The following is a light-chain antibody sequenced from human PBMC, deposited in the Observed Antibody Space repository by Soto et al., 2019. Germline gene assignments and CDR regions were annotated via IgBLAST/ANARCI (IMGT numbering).Light chain of an antibody. Sequence: DIQMTQSPSTLSASVGDRVTITCRASQSINSWLAWYQQEPGKAPKLLIYKASSLESGVPSRFSGSGSGTEFTLTISSLQPDDFATYYCQHYNGSPPWTFGQGTKVEIK. CDR3: QHYNGSPPWT. V-gene: IGKV1-5*03. J-gene: IGKJ1*01. CDR1: QSINSW. CDR2: KAS.